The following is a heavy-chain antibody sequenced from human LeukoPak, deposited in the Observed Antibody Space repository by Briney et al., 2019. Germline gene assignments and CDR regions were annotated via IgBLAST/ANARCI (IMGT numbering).Heavy chain of an antibody. CDR2: IYHSGST. Sequence: SETLSLTCAVSGYSISSGYYWGWIRQPPGKGLEWIGSIYHSGSTYYNPSLKSRVTISVDTSKNQFSLKLSSVTAADTAVYYCATYGSGSPNYYMAVWGKGTTVTVSS. J-gene: IGHJ6*03. CDR3: ATYGSGSPNYYMAV. V-gene: IGHV4-38-2*01. CDR1: GYSISSGYY. D-gene: IGHD3-10*01.